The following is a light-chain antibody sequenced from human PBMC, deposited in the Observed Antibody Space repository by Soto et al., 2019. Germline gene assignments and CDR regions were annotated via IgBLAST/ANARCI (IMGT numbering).Light chain of an antibody. Sequence: QSALTQPPSASGTPGQRVTISCSGSSSNIGSNTVSWYQQFPGTAPKLLIYSNDQRPSVVPDRFSGSKSGTSASLAISGLHSEDEADYYCAAWDDSLNGPYVFGTGTKV. J-gene: IGLJ1*01. CDR3: AAWDDSLNGPYV. CDR1: SSNIGSNT. CDR2: SND. V-gene: IGLV1-44*01.